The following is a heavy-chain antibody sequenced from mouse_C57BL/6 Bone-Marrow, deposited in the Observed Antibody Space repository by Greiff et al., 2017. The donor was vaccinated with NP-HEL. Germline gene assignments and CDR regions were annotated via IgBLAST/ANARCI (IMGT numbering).Heavy chain of an antibody. V-gene: IGHV1-62-2*01. CDR2: FYPGSGSI. D-gene: IGHD1-1*01. CDR1: GYAFTEYT. CDR3: ARHDFPYYYGSSSYAMDY. J-gene: IGHJ4*01. Sequence: QVQLQQSGAELVKPGASVKLSCKASGYAFTEYTIHWVKQRSGQGLEWIGWFYPGSGSIKYNEKFKDKATLTADKSSSTVYMELSRLTSEDSAVYCCARHDFPYYYGSSSYAMDYWGQGTSVTVSS.